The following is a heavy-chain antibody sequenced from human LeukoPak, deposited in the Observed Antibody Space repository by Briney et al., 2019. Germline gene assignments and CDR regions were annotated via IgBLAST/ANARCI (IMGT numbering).Heavy chain of an antibody. Sequence: GGSLRLSCAGSGFTFSSCSMNWVRQPPGKGLEWVSSISSSSSHIYYVDSVKGRFTISRDNAKNSLFLQMNSLRAEDTAVYYCXXXXXNYGYAFNISGQGTMAAVSS. CDR2: ISSSSSHI. CDR3: XXXXXNYGYAFNI. CDR1: GFTFSSCS. V-gene: IGHV3-21*01. D-gene: IGHD4-11*01. J-gene: IGHJ3*02.